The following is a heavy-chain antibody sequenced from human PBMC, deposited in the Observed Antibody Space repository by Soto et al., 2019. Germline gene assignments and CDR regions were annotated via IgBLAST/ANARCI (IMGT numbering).Heavy chain of an antibody. CDR2: IIPIFGTA. Sequence: QVQLVQSGAEVKKPGSSVKVSCKASGGTFSSSAISWVRQAPGQGLEWMGGIIPIFGTANYAQKFQGRVTITADESTSTSYMELSSLRSEDTAVFYCARSKLYYDSSGYYIGAGALDYWGQGTLVTVSS. D-gene: IGHD3-22*01. J-gene: IGHJ4*02. CDR1: GGTFSSSA. V-gene: IGHV1-69*12. CDR3: ARSKLYYDSSGYYIGAGALDY.